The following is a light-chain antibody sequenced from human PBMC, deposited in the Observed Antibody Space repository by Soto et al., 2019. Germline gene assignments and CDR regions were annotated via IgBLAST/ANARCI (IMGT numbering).Light chain of an antibody. Sequence: QSALAQPASVSGSPGQSITISCAGSSRDIGGYDFVSWYQQHPGEVPKLIIFDVSDRPSGVSDRFSGSKSGDTASLTISGLQVEDEADYYCSSFSNSDTPYVFGTWTKVTVL. CDR3: SSFSNSDTPYV. CDR1: SRDIGGYDF. J-gene: IGLJ1*01. V-gene: IGLV2-14*03. CDR2: DVS.